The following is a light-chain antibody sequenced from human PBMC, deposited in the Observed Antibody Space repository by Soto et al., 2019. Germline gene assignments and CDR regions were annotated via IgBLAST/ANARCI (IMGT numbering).Light chain of an antibody. J-gene: IGKJ3*01. V-gene: IGKV3-20*01. CDR2: GAS. CDR1: QSVSSWF. Sequence: EILLTQSPCTLSVSPGERVTITCRASQSVSSWFAAWYQQKPGQAPRLIIYGASSKATGVPERFSGSGSGPDFTLTISSLEPEDFAAYYCQQYGSSRKLTFGPGTKVDIK. CDR3: QQYGSSRKLT.